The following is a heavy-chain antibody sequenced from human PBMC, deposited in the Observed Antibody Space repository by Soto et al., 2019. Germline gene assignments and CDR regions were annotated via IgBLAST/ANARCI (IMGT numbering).Heavy chain of an antibody. V-gene: IGHV4-34*01. J-gene: IGHJ6*02. CDR2: INHSGST. CDR1: VGPFSVYY. D-gene: IGHD1-26*01. CDR3: ASQIRGSYYYYYYAMDV. Sequence: PSEILWVSCALSVGPFSVYYWSWIRQPPGKGLEWIGEINHSGSTNYNPALKSRVTISVDRSKSQFSLKLSSVAAADTAVYYCASQIRGSYYYYYYAMDVWAHGTTVTVS.